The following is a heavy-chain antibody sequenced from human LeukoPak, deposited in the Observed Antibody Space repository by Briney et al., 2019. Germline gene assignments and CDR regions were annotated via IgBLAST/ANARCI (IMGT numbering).Heavy chain of an antibody. Sequence: PGGSLRLSCAASGFTVSSNYMSWVRQAPGKGLEWVSVIYSGGSTYYADSVKGRFTISRDNSKNTLYLQMNSLRAEDTAVYYCARLWHPYYYGMDVWGQGTTVTVSS. CDR1: GFTVSSNY. CDR3: ARLWHPYYYGMDV. V-gene: IGHV3-53*01. J-gene: IGHJ6*02. D-gene: IGHD2-21*01. CDR2: IYSGGST.